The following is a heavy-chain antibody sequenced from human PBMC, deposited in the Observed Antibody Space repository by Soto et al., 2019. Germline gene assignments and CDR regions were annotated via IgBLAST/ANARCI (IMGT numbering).Heavy chain of an antibody. CDR2: IYPGDSDT. Sequence: GESLKISCKGSGYSCTSYWGGWVRQMPGKGLEWMGIIYPGDSDTRYSPSFQGQVTISADKSISTAYLQWSSLKASDTAMYYCARGVSLLRNLNDYYYYGMDVWGQGTTVTVSS. D-gene: IGHD3-10*01. CDR3: ARGVSLLRNLNDYYYYGMDV. J-gene: IGHJ6*02. CDR1: GYSCTSYW. V-gene: IGHV5-51*01.